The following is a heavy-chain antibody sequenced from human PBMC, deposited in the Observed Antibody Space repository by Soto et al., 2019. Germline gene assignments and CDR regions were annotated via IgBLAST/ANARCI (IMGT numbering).Heavy chain of an antibody. V-gene: IGHV1-69*04. CDR1: GGTLSSYT. Sequence: SVKVSCKASGGTLSSYTISWVRQAPGQGLEWMGRIIPILGIANYAQKFQGRVTITADKSTSTAYMELSSLRSEDTAVYYCARDSGYYGSGSYYVNWFDPCSQRTLVTVSS. CDR2: IIPILGIA. D-gene: IGHD3-10*01. CDR3: ARDSGYYGSGSYYVNWFDP. J-gene: IGHJ5*02.